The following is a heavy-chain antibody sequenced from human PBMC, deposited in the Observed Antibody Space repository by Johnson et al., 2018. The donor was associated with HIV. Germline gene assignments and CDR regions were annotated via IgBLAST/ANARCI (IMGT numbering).Heavy chain of an antibody. D-gene: IGHD3-22*01. CDR2: ISWNSGSL. CDR1: GFTFDDYA. J-gene: IGHJ3*02. CDR3: AKGRDSSGFGAFDI. V-gene: IGHV3-9*01. Sequence: VQLVESGGGLVQPGRSLRLSCAASGFTFDDYALHWVRHAPGKGLEWVPGISWNSGSLCYADSVKGRFSISRDNAKNSLYLQMNSLRAEDTAVYYCAKGRDSSGFGAFDIWGQGTMVTVSS.